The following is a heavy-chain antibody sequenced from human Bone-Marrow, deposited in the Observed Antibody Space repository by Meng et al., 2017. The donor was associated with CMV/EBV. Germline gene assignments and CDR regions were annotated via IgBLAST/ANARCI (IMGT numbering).Heavy chain of an antibody. CDR2: ISAYNGNT. CDR1: GYTFTSYG. D-gene: IGHD4-11*01. J-gene: IGHJ4*02. Sequence: QVLQVQAGAEVKKPGASVTVSCTAYGYTFTSYGISWVRQAPGQGLEWMGWISAYNGNTNYAQKLQGRVTMTTDTSTSTAYMELRSLRSDDTAVYYCARVAYSTLDYWGQGTLVTVSS. CDR3: ARVAYSTLDY. V-gene: IGHV1-18*01.